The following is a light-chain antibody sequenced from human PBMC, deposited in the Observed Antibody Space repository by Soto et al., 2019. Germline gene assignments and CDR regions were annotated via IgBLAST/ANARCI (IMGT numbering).Light chain of an antibody. CDR1: SSDVGGYNY. V-gene: IGLV2-14*03. CDR3: CSYRTSNTRQIV. CDR2: DVG. Sequence: QSALTQPASGSGFPGRWSPISCAGTSSDVGGYNYISWYQHHPGKAPKLMIYDVGNRPSGVSNRLSGSKSGNTASLSISGLQPEDEADYYCCSYRTSNTRQIVCGTGTKVTVL. J-gene: IGLJ1*01.